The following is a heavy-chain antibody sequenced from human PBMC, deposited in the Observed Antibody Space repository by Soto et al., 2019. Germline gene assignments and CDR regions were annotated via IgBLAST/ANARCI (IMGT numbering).Heavy chain of an antibody. CDR1: GGSISSGDYY. V-gene: IGHV4-30-4*01. J-gene: IGHJ4*02. D-gene: IGHD2-21*02. Sequence: QVQLQESGPGLVKPSQTLSLTCTVSGGSISSGDYYWSWIRQPPGKGREWIGYIYYRGGTYPNPSXKXXVTISVDTSKNQFSLKVSSVTAADTAVYYCARDLRVTGPDYWGQGTLVTVSS. CDR3: ARDLRVTGPDY. CDR2: IYYRGGT.